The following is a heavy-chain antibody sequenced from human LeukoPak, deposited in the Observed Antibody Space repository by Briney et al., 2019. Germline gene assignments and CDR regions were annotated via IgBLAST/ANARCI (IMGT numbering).Heavy chain of an antibody. Sequence: PSETLSLTCTISGGSISSYYWSWIRRSPGKGLEWIGYIYYSGTTNYSPSLKRRVTISLDTSKNQFSLKLRSLTAADTAIYYCARERGDTAAPDAFDIWGQGTLVTVSP. CDR2: IYYSGTT. CDR3: ARERGDTAAPDAFDI. J-gene: IGHJ3*02. V-gene: IGHV4-59*01. D-gene: IGHD5-18*01. CDR1: GGSISSYY.